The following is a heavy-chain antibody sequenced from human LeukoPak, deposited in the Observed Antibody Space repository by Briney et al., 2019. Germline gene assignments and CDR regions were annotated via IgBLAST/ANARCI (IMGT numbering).Heavy chain of an antibody. D-gene: IGHD5-24*01. V-gene: IGHV3-33*01. J-gene: IGHJ4*02. CDR3: ARESSGWLQLFDY. CDR1: EFTFTTYG. CDR2: IYYDGSNI. Sequence: PGGSLRLSCAASEFTFTTYGMHWVRQAPGKGLEWVAFIYYDGSNIYYADSVKGRFTISRDNSKNTVYLQMNSLRAEDTAVYYCARESSGWLQLFDYWGQGTLVTVSS.